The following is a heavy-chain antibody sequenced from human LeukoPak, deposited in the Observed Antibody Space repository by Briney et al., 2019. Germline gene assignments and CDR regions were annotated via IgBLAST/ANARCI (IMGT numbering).Heavy chain of an antibody. V-gene: IGHV3-30-3*01. CDR2: ISYDGSNK. D-gene: IGHD4-17*01. CDR3: AAGRSATVTIAEYFQH. CDR1: GFTFSSYA. Sequence: GGSLRLSCAASGFTFSSYAVHWVRQAPGKGLEWVAVISYDGSNKYYADSVKGRFTISRDNSKNTLYLQMNSLRVEDTAVYYCAAGRSATVTIAEYFQHWGQGTLVTVSS. J-gene: IGHJ1*01.